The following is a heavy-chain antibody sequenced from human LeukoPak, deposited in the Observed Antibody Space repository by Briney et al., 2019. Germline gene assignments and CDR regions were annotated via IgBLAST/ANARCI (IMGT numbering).Heavy chain of an antibody. J-gene: IGHJ3*02. V-gene: IGHV1-2*06. CDR2: INPDSGGT. Sequence: ESLTISCKGSGYTFTGYYMHWVRQAPGQGLEWMGRINPDSGGTNYAQKFQGRVTMTRDTSISTAYMELSRLRSDDTAVYYCASPNYYDSSDAFDIWGQGTMVTVSS. CDR1: GYTFTGYY. D-gene: IGHD3-22*01. CDR3: ASPNYYDSSDAFDI.